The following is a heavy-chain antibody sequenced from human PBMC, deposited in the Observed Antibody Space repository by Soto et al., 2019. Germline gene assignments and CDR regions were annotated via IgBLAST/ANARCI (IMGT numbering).Heavy chain of an antibody. CDR1: GFTFSDHY. CDR2: SKNKADSYTT. Sequence: EVQLVESGGGLVQPGGSLRLSCAASGFTFSDHYMDWVRQAPGKGLEWVGRSKNKADSYTTEYAASVKGRFTISRDGSQNLLFLQLTSLTTEDTAVYYCTVWGSGNDFGAAWGQGILVTVSS. D-gene: IGHD3-10*01. CDR3: TVWGSGNDFGAA. V-gene: IGHV3-72*01. J-gene: IGHJ4*02.